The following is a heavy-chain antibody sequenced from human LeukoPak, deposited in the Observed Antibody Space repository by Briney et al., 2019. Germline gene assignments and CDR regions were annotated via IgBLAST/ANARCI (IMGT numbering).Heavy chain of an antibody. D-gene: IGHD2-15*01. J-gene: IGHJ4*02. CDR2: IYYSGST. CDR1: GGSISSYY. CDR3: ARTVVAVSSPLFDY. V-gene: IGHV4-59*01. Sequence: SETLSLTCTVSGGSISSYYWSWIRQPPGKGLEWIGYIYYSGSTNYNPSLKSRVTISVDTSKNQFSLKLSSVTAADTAVYYCARTVVAVSSPLFDYWGQGTLVTVSS.